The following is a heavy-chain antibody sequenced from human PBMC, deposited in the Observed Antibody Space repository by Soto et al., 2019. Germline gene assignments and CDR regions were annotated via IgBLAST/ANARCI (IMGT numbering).Heavy chain of an antibody. Sequence: EVQLLESGGGLVQPGGSLRLSCAASGFTFSSYAMSWVRQAPGKGLEWVSAISGGGGSTYYADSVKGRFTISRDNSKNTLYLQMNSLRAEDTAVYYCAKDGGDSYGYSHFDYWGQGTLVTVSS. J-gene: IGHJ4*02. V-gene: IGHV3-23*01. D-gene: IGHD5-18*01. CDR3: AKDGGDSYGYSHFDY. CDR2: ISGGGGST. CDR1: GFTFSSYA.